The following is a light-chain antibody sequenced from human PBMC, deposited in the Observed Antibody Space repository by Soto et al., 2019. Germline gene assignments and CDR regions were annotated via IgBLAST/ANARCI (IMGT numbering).Light chain of an antibody. V-gene: IGKV3-20*01. CDR1: QSVSSSY. J-gene: IGKJ5*01. CDR3: QHYGRSLPIT. Sequence: PGERVTLSCRASQSVSSSYLAWYQQKPGQAPRLLIYGASSRATGIPDRFSGSGSGTDFTLTISRLEPEDFAVYYCQHYGRSLPITFGQGTRLEI. CDR2: GAS.